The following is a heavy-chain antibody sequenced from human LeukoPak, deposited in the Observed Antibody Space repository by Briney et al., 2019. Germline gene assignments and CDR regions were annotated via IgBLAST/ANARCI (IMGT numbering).Heavy chain of an antibody. J-gene: IGHJ4*02. CDR2: IRGSGDNT. D-gene: IGHD2-21*02. Sequence: GGSLRLSCAASGFXFSSYSISWVRQAPGKGLEWVSLIRGSGDNTYYADSVKGRFTISRDNSKNTLYLQMNSLRAEDTAVFYCAKEPRHCGGDCFSLLDYWGQGTLVTVSS. V-gene: IGHV3-23*01. CDR3: AKEPRHCGGDCFSLLDY. CDR1: GFXFSSYS.